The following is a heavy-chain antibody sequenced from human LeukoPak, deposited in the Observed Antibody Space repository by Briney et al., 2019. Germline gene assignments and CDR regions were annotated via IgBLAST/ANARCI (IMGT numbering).Heavy chain of an antibody. V-gene: IGHV4-59*08. Sequence: SETLSLTCTVSGGSISSYYWSWIRQPPGKGLEWIGYIYYSGSTNYNPSLKSRVTISVDTSKNQFSLKLSSVTAADTAVYYCARAVLYSSGWYGNLDYWGQGTLVTVSS. CDR1: GGSISSYY. CDR2: IYYSGST. D-gene: IGHD6-19*01. J-gene: IGHJ4*02. CDR3: ARAVLYSSGWYGNLDY.